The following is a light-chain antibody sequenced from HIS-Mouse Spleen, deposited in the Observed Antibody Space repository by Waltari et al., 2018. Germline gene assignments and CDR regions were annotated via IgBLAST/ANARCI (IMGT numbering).Light chain of an antibody. J-gene: IGLJ1*01. Sequence: QSALTQPASVSGSPGQSITISCTGTSSDVGGYNYVSWYQQHPGKAPKLMIYEVSNRSSGVSIRFSGSKSGNTASLTISGLQAEDDADYYCSSYTSSSTPYVFGTGTKVTVL. CDR1: SSDVGGYNY. CDR3: SSYTSSSTPYV. V-gene: IGLV2-14*01. CDR2: EVS.